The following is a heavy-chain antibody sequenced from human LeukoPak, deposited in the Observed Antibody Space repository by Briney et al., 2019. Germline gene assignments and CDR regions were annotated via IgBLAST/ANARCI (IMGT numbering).Heavy chain of an antibody. D-gene: IGHD5-18*01. V-gene: IGHV4-39*01. CDR2: IYYSGST. CDR1: GGSISSSSYY. CDR3: ARQYSYGPYYFDY. J-gene: IGHJ4*02. Sequence: SETLSLTCAVSGGSISSSSYYWGWIRQPPGKGLEWIGSIYYSGSTYYNPSLKSRVTISVDTSKNQFSLKLGSVTAADTAVYYCARQYSYGPYYFDYWGQGTLVTVSS.